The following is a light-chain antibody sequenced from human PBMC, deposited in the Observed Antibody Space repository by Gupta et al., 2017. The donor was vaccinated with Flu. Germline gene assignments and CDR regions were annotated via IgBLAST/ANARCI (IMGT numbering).Light chain of an antibody. CDR1: QGIRND. Sequence: EDTVTITCRASQGIRNDLGWYQQKPGKAPKRLIYAASTLQGGVPSRFSGSGSGTEFNITISSLQPEDVATYYCLHHNIYLWTFGQGTKVEIK. V-gene: IGKV1-17*01. CDR2: AAS. J-gene: IGKJ1*01. CDR3: LHHNIYLWT.